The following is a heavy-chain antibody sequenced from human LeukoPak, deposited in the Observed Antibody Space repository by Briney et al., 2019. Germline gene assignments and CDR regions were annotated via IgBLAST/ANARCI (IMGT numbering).Heavy chain of an antibody. CDR2: IYPGDSDT. Sequence: GESLKIPCKGSGFTFTSYWIGWVRQMPGKGLEWMGIIYPGDSDTRYSPSFQGQVTISADKSVTTAYLHWSSLKASDTAMYYCARQGDYEFDSWGQGTLVTVSS. D-gene: IGHD4-17*01. V-gene: IGHV5-51*01. J-gene: IGHJ4*02. CDR3: ARQGDYEFDS. CDR1: GFTFTSYW.